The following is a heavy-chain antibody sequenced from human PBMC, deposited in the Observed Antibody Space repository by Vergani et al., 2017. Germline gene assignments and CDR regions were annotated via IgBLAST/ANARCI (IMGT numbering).Heavy chain of an antibody. J-gene: IGHJ6*02. CDR2: IYPGDSDT. CDR3: ARSGATENYYYYGMDV. V-gene: IGHV5-51*01. Sequence: EVQLVQSGAEVKKPGESLKISCKGSGYSFTNYWIGWVRQMPGKGLEWMGIIYPGDSDTRYSPSFQGQVTISADKSISTAYLQLSSLKASDTAMYYCARSGATENYYYYGMDVWGQGTTVTVSS. D-gene: IGHD5-24*01. CDR1: GYSFTNYW.